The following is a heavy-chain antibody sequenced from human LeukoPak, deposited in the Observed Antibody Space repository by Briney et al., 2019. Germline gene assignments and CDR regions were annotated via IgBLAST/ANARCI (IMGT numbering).Heavy chain of an antibody. CDR1: GGSFSGYY. V-gene: IGHV4-34*01. CDR2: INHSGST. J-gene: IGHJ4*02. CDR3: ARAMKHDY. Sequence: SETLSLTCAVYGGSFSGYYWSWIRQPPGKGLEWIGEINHSGSTNYNPSLKSRVTISVDTSKNQFSLKLSSVTAADTAVYYCARAMKHDYWGQGTLVTVSS. D-gene: IGHD3-22*01.